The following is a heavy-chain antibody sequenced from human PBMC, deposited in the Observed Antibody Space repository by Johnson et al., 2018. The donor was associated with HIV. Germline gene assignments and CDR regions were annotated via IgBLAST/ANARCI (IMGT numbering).Heavy chain of an antibody. J-gene: IGHJ3*02. CDR3: ARGGSMWGRLVLGEKGGAFDI. CDR2: IKHDGSEK. Sequence: VQLVESGGGLVQPGGSLRLSCAASRFTFRRYWMSWVRQAPGTGLEWVANIKHDGSEKYYVDSVKGRFTISRDNAKNSLYLQMNSLRAEDTALYYCARGGSMWGRLVLGEKGGAFDIWGQGTMVTVSS. D-gene: IGHD3-16*01. CDR1: RFTFRRYW. V-gene: IGHV3-7*01.